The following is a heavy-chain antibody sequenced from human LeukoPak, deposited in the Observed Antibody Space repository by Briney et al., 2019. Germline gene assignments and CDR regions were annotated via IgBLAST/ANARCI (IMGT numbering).Heavy chain of an antibody. V-gene: IGHV4-34*01. CDR2: INHSVST. CDR3: ERVVGATLDY. Sequence: SETLSLTCAVYGGSFSGYYWSWIRQPPGKGLEWIGEINHSVSTNYNPSLKSRVTISVDTSKNQFSLKLSSVTAADTAVYYCERVVGATLDYWGQGTLVTVSS. D-gene: IGHD1-26*01. J-gene: IGHJ4*02. CDR1: GGSFSGYY.